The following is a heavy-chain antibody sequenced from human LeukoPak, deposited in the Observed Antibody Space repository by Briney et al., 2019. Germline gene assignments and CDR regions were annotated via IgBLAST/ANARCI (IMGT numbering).Heavy chain of an antibody. D-gene: IGHD1-26*01. Sequence: GGSPRLSCAASGFTFDDYAMHRVRQAPGKGLEWVPGISWNSGSIGYADSVKGRFTISRDNAKNSLYLQMNSLRAEDTALYYCAKERSGTYDYWGQGTLVTVSS. CDR3: AKERSGTYDY. CDR1: GFTFDDYA. CDR2: ISWNSGSI. J-gene: IGHJ4*02. V-gene: IGHV3-9*01.